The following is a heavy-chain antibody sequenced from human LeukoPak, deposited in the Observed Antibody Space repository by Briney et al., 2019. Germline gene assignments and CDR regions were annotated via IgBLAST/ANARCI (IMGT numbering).Heavy chain of an antibody. Sequence: GRSLRLSCAASGFTFSSYAMHWVRQAPGKGLEWVAVISYDGSNKYYADSVKGRFTISRDNSKNTLYLQMNSLRAGDTAVYYCAREGSAAGYYYYGMDVWGQGTTVTVSS. CDR3: AREGSAAGYYYYGMDV. V-gene: IGHV3-30*04. J-gene: IGHJ6*02. CDR2: ISYDGSNK. CDR1: GFTFSSYA. D-gene: IGHD6-13*01.